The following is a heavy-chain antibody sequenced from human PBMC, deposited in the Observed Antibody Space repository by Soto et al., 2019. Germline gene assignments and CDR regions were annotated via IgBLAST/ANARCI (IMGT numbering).Heavy chain of an antibody. J-gene: IGHJ4*02. V-gene: IGHV4-59*08. D-gene: IGHD7-27*01. Sequence: SETLSLTCTVSGGSMSPDYWSWIRQSPGKGLEWIGFIYYGGSTNYNPSLKSRVTISVDTPKNQFSLKLSSVTAADTAVYYCAKNWNWGSLVHWGQGTLVTVSS. CDR2: IYYGGST. CDR1: GGSMSPDY. CDR3: AKNWNWGSLVH.